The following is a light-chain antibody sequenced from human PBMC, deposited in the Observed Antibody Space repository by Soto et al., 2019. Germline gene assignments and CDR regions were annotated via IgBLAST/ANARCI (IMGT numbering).Light chain of an antibody. CDR3: QQYGDLPPT. CDR1: QSVTYDQ. CDR2: GAS. Sequence: DIVLTQSPATLSLSPGERATLSCRASQSVTYDQLAWYRQTPGQASRLLIYGASSRAAGIPDRFSGSGSGTDFTLTISRLEPEDFVVYHCQQYGDLPPTFGQGTKVDIK. J-gene: IGKJ1*01. V-gene: IGKV3-20*01.